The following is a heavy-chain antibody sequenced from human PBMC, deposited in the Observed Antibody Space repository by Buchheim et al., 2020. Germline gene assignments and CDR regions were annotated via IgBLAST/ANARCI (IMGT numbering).Heavy chain of an antibody. Sequence: EVQLLESGGGLVQPGGSLRLSCAASGFTFSSYAMSWVRQAPGKGLEWVSAISGSGGSTYYADSVKGRFTISRDNAKNSLYLQMNSLRDEDTAVYYCARDWDSTSWRGYYYYGMDVWGQGTT. CDR1: GFTFSSYA. J-gene: IGHJ6*02. V-gene: IGHV3-23*01. CDR3: ARDWDSTSWRGYYYYGMDV. CDR2: ISGSGGST. D-gene: IGHD2-2*01.